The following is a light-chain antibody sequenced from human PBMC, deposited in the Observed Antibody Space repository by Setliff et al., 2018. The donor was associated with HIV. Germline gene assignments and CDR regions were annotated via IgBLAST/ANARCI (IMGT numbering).Light chain of an antibody. CDR1: NVGGKS. CDR2: DDS. J-gene: IGLJ1*01. V-gene: IGLV3-21*03. CDR3: QVWDYSGHPYV. Sequence: SSELTQPPSVSVAPGKTARITCGGNNVGGKSVHWYQQKPGQAPVLVVYDDSDRPSGIPERFSGSNSGNTATLTISRVEAGDEADYYCQVWDYSGHPYVFGSGTKVTVL.